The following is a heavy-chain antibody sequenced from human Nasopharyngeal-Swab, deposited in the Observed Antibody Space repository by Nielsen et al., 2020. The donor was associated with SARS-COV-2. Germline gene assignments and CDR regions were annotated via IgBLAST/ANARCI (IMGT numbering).Heavy chain of an antibody. V-gene: IGHV1-69*04. J-gene: IGHJ6*02. CDR1: GGTFSSYA. D-gene: IGHD6-13*01. CDR2: IIPILGIA. CDR3: ARVYPGVAAAGTRYYYYGMDV. Sequence: SVQVSCKASGGTFSSYAISWVRQAPGQGLEWMGRIIPILGIANYAQKFQGRVTITADKSTSTAYMELSSLRSEDTAVYYCARVYPGVAAAGTRYYYYGMDVWGQGTTVTVSS.